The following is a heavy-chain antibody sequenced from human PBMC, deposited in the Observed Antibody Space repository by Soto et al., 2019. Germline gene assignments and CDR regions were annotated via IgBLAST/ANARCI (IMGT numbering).Heavy chain of an antibody. D-gene: IGHD3-16*01. Sequence: SGPTLVNPTQTLTLTCTFSGFSLSASGVGVGWIRQPPGKALEWLAIIYWDDAKHYSPSLKSSLTITKDTSKNQVVLTMTNMELLDTAPYYCAHKGGGDRILDYWGQGTLVTVSS. CDR1: GFSLSASGVG. CDR2: IYWDDAK. J-gene: IGHJ4*02. CDR3: AHKGGGDRILDY. V-gene: IGHV2-5*02.